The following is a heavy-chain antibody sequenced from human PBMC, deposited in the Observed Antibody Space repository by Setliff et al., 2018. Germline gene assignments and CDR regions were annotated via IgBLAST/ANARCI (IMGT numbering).Heavy chain of an antibody. D-gene: IGHD6-13*01. Sequence: ASVKVSCKASGYTFTSYGISWVRQAPGQGLEWMGWISAYNGNTNYAQKLQGRVTITSDRSVSTAYMELSSLRSEDMVVYSCVRGHRSAMAAAGTVYGMDVWGQGTTVTVSS. J-gene: IGHJ6*02. CDR3: VRGHRSAMAAAGTVYGMDV. V-gene: IGHV1-18*03. CDR1: GYTFTSYG. CDR2: ISAYNGNT.